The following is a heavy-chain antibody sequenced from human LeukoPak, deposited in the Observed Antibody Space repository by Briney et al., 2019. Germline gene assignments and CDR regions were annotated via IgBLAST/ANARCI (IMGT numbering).Heavy chain of an antibody. Sequence: GGSLRLSCAASGFTFTNYWMSWVRQAPGKGLELVANIKQDRSEKYYVDSVKGRFTISRDNAKNSLYLQMNSLRAEDTALYYCARYDYSNYVGYYDHWGQGTLVTVSS. V-gene: IGHV3-7*03. CDR3: ARYDYSNYVGYYDH. CDR2: IKQDRSEK. CDR1: GFTFTNYW. D-gene: IGHD4-11*01. J-gene: IGHJ4*02.